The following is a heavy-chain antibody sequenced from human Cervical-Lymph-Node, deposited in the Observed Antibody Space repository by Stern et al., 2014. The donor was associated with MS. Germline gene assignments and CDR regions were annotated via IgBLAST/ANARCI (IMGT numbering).Heavy chain of an antibody. Sequence: DQLVESGGGLVQPGESLRLSCAVSGFTFSNYWMTWVRQAPGKGLEWVARIKTAGRKQSYVASVEGRFTISRDNAKNSLYLQMNSLRAEDTAVYYCARAVRELGTWGQGTLVTVSS. J-gene: IGHJ5*02. CDR3: ARAVRELGT. CDR1: GFTFSNYW. V-gene: IGHV3-7*01. D-gene: IGHD1-7*01. CDR2: IKTAGRKQ.